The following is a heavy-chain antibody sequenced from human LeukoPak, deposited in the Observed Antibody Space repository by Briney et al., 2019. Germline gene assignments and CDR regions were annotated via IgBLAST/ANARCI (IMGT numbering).Heavy chain of an antibody. CDR3: ARRYCSSTSCSSFDY. CDR2: ISAYNGNT. Sequence: GASVKVSCKASGYTFTSYGINWVRQAPGQGLEWMGWISAYNGNTNYAQKLQGRVTMTTDTSTSTAYMELRSLRSDHTAVYYCARRYCSSTSCSSFDYWGQGTLVTVSS. D-gene: IGHD2-2*01. J-gene: IGHJ4*02. CDR1: GYTFTSYG. V-gene: IGHV1-18*01.